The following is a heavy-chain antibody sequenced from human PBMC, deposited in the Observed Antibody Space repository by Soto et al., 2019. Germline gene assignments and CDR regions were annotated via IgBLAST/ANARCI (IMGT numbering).Heavy chain of an antibody. D-gene: IGHD6-19*01. CDR3: ARVGAVAGLCIYPGVAV. V-gene: IGHV1-69*12. CDR2: IVPIFGTT. CDR1: GGTFSNYA. J-gene: IGHJ6*02. Sequence: QVQLVQSGAEVKKPGSSVKVSCKVSGGTFSNYAIDWVRLAPGHGLEWMGGIVPIFGTTYYTQKFQGRATIIAVASTSTAYFEISSLRSEDTAIYYCARVGAVAGLCIYPGVAVWGQGTAVTVSS.